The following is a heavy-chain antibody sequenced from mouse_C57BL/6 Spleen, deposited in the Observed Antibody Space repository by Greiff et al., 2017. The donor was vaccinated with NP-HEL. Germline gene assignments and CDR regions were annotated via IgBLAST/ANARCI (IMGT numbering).Heavy chain of an antibody. CDR2: IDPETGGT. J-gene: IGHJ4*01. CDR1: GYKFTDYE. Sequence: VQLQQSGAELVRPGASVTLSCKASGYKFTDYEMHWVKQTPVHGLEWIGAIDPETGGTAYNQKFKGKAILTADKSSSTAYMQLSSLTSEDAAVYFCARGSGLYYYAMDYWGQGTSVAVSS. CDR3: ARGSGLYYYAMDY. D-gene: IGHD2-2*01. V-gene: IGHV1-15*01.